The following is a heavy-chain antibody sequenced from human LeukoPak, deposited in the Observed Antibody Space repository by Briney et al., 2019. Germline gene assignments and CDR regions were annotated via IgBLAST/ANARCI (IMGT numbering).Heavy chain of an antibody. CDR3: ARDQSDYGSYRGDFDY. CDR2: INPSGGST. CDR1: GYTFTSYY. Sequence: ASVKVSCKASGYTFTSYYMHWVRQAPGQGLEWMGIINPSGGSTSYAQKFQGRVTMTRDTSTSTVYMELSSLRSEDTAVYYCARDQSDYGSYRGDFDYWGQGTLVTVSS. V-gene: IGHV1-46*01. D-gene: IGHD4-17*01. J-gene: IGHJ4*02.